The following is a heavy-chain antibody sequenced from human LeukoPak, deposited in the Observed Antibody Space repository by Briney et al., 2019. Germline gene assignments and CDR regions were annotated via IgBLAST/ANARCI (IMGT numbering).Heavy chain of an antibody. CDR1: GGSISSHY. CDR2: FHNSGTS. CDR3: TRGAGWLIDY. D-gene: IGHD3-16*01. Sequence: SETLSLTCTVSGGSISSHYWSWIRQPPGKGLEWIGYFHNSGTSTYNPSLKSRVTISADTSKNQFSLKLNSLTTADTAVYYCTRGAGWLIDYWGQGILVTVSS. V-gene: IGHV4-59*11. J-gene: IGHJ4*02.